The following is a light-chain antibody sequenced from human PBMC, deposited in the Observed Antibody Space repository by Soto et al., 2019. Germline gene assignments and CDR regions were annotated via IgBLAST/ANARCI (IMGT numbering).Light chain of an antibody. CDR1: QSIGKH. Sequence: DIQMAHSASFVCASVGERVISTCLASQSIGKHLNWYQQKPGKAPKFLIYGASTLQSGVPSRFTGSGSGTDFTLTVNSLQPEDFATYYCQQSYSSPTTFGQGTRLEI. CDR2: GAS. V-gene: IGKV1-39*01. CDR3: QQSYSSPTT. J-gene: IGKJ5*01.